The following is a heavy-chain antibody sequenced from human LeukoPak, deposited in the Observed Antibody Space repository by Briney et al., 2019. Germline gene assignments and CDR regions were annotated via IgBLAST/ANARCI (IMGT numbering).Heavy chain of an antibody. Sequence: ASVKLSCKASGYSFTSYYMHWVRQAPAQGLEWMGIIHPSGGSASHAQKFQSRVTMTSDTSTSTVYTEVSSLRPEDTAVYYCARVFTAGRFDYWGQGTLVTVPS. J-gene: IGHJ4*02. CDR1: GYSFTSYY. CDR3: ARVFTAGRFDY. CDR2: IHPSGGSA. V-gene: IGHV1-46*01.